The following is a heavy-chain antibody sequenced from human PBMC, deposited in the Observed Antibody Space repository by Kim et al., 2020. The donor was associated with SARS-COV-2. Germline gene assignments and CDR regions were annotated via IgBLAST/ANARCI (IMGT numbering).Heavy chain of an antibody. D-gene: IGHD6-13*01. V-gene: IGHV3-30*18. CDR2: ISYDGSNK. CDR3: AKDLAHGEQLVSFDY. CDR1: GFTFSSYG. Sequence: GGSLRLSCAASGFTFSSYGMHWVRQAPGKGLEWVAVISYDGSNKYYADSVKGRFTISRDNSKNTLYLQMNSLRTEDSAVYYCAKDLAHGEQLVSFDYWGQGTLVTVSS. J-gene: IGHJ4*02.